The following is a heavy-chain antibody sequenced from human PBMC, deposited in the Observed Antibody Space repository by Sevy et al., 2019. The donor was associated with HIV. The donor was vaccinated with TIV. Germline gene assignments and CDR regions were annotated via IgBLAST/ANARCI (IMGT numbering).Heavy chain of an antibody. J-gene: IGHJ4*02. CDR1: GGTFSNYG. V-gene: IGHV1-69*13. D-gene: IGHD1-1*01. Sequence: ASVKVSCKASGGTFSNYGFHWVRQAPGQGLEWMGGIIPIFGTPNYAQQFQGRVTITADGSTSTASMELSSLTSDYTAVYYCATSGTTGTTSHFDFWGPGTLVTVSS. CDR2: IIPIFGTP. CDR3: ATSGTTGTTSHFDF.